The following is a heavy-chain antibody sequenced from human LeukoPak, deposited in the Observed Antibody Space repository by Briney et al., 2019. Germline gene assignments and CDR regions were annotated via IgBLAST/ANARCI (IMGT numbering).Heavy chain of an antibody. J-gene: IGHJ5*02. CDR1: GFTFSSYW. Sequence: GGSLRLSCAASGFTFSSYWMSWVRQAPGKGLEWVANIKQDGSEKYYVDSVKGRFTISRDNAKNSLYLQMNSLRAGDTAVYYCARDPTWDYGPRPHNWFDPWGQGTLVTVSS. CDR2: IKQDGSEK. V-gene: IGHV3-7*01. D-gene: IGHD4-17*01. CDR3: ARDPTWDYGPRPHNWFDP.